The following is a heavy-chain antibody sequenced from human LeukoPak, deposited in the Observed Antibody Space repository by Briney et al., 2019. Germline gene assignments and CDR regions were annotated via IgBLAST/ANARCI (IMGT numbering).Heavy chain of an antibody. Sequence: SETLSLTCTVSGGSISSYYWSWIRQPPGKGLEWIGYIYYSGSTNYNPSLKSRVTISVDTSKNQFSLKLSSVTAADTAVYYCARAEKWGRSDYWGQGTLVIVSS. V-gene: IGHV4-59*01. J-gene: IGHJ4*02. CDR1: GGSISSYY. CDR3: ARAEKWGRSDY. D-gene: IGHD7-27*01. CDR2: IYYSGST.